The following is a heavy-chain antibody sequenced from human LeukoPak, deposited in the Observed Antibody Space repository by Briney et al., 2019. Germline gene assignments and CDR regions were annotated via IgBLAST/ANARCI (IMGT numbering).Heavy chain of an antibody. CDR1: GFTFSTYA. Sequence: GGSLRLSCAASGFTFSTYAIYRVRQAPGKGLEWVAVISYDGSTKYYADSVKGRFTISRDNSKNTLYLQMNSLRAEDTAVYYCARDKTRSGSSLGAFDIWGQGTMVTVSS. J-gene: IGHJ3*02. CDR3: ARDKTRSGSSLGAFDI. V-gene: IGHV3-30-3*01. CDR2: ISYDGSTK. D-gene: IGHD1-26*01.